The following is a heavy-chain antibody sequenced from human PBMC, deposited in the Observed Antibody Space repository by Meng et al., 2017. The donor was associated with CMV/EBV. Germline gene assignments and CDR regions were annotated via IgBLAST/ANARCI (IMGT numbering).Heavy chain of an antibody. J-gene: IGHJ4*02. V-gene: IGHV3-53*01. CDR1: GFTFSSYW. CDR3: ARDSTIFGVVTQN. D-gene: IGHD3-3*01. Sequence: CAASGFTFSSYWMHWVRQAPGKGLVWVSVIYSGGSTYYADSVKGRFTISRDNSKNTLYLQMNSLRAEDTAVYYCARDSTIFGVVTQNWGQGTLVPSPQ. CDR2: IYSGGST.